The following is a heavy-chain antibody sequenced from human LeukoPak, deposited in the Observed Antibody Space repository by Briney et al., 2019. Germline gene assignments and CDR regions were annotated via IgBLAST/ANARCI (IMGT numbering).Heavy chain of an antibody. D-gene: IGHD2-21*01. Sequence: SETLSLTCAVSGDSINSSHWGNWVRQPPGKGLEWIGEIHHSGAIKHNPSLKSRLIISVDKPMNQFSLRLNSVTAADTAVYYCASNVEKTFDYWGQGTLVTVSS. CDR1: GDSINSSHW. CDR3: ASNVEKTFDY. J-gene: IGHJ4*02. V-gene: IGHV4-4*02. CDR2: IHHSGAI.